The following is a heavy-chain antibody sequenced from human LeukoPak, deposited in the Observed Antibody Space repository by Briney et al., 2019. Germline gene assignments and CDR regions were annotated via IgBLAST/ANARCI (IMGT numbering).Heavy chain of an antibody. D-gene: IGHD5-12*01. V-gene: IGHV4-59*01. CDR2: IYHCGST. CDR1: GGSISTYY. CDR3: ARGGGYASPIGY. Sequence: SETLSLTCTLSGGSISTYYWSWLRQPPGKGLEWIGYIYHCGSTNYNPSLKSRVTISVDTSKNQFSLKLSSVTAADTAVYYCARGGGYASPIGYWGQGALVTVSS. J-gene: IGHJ4*02.